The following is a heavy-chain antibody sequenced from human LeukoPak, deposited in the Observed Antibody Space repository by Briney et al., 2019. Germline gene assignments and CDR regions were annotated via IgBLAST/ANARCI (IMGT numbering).Heavy chain of an antibody. CDR1: GGSISSYY. V-gene: IGHV4-59*01. Sequence: SETLSLTCTVSGGSISSYYWSWIRQPPGKGLEWIGYIYYSGSTNYNPSLKSRVTISVDTSKNQFSLKLSSVTAADTAVNYCARGRWELPHFDYWGQGTLVTVSS. J-gene: IGHJ4*02. CDR2: IYYSGST. CDR3: ARGRWELPHFDY. D-gene: IGHD1-26*01.